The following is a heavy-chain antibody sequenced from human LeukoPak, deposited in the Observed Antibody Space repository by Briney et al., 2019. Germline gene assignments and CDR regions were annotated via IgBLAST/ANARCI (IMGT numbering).Heavy chain of an antibody. CDR2: ISSGSTTI. CDR3: ARDVEQWLVRVYYFDY. V-gene: IGHV3-48*01. D-gene: IGHD6-19*01. Sequence: GGSLRLSCATSGFTLSSYSMNWVRQAPGKGLEWVSYISSGSTTIYYADSVKGRFTISRDNAKHSLYLQMNSLRAEDTAVYYCARDVEQWLVRVYYFDYWGQGTLVTVSS. J-gene: IGHJ4*02. CDR1: GFTLSSYS.